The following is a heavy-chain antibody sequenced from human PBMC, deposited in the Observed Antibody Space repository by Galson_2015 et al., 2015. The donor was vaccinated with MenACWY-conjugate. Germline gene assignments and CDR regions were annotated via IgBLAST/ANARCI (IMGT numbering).Heavy chain of an antibody. CDR3: ARDAGSGTKYMWYFDL. D-gene: IGHD6-6*01. V-gene: IGHV3-53*05. CDR1: GFTVSSKY. Sequence: SLRLSCAASGFTVSSKYMSWVRQVPGKGLEWVSVIYSGGGTNYGDSVKGRFTISGDISKNTLYLQMNSLRPEDTAVYHCARDAGSGTKYMWYFDLWGRGTLVTVSS. J-gene: IGHJ2*01. CDR2: IYSGGGT.